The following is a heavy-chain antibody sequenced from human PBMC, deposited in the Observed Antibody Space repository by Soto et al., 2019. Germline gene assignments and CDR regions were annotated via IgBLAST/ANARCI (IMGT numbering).Heavy chain of an antibody. CDR1: GFTFDDYA. V-gene: IGHV3-9*01. CDR3: AKDKNYYGSAYFDY. J-gene: IGHJ4*02. Sequence: EVQLVESGGGLVQPGRSLRLSCAASGFTFDDYAMHWVRQAPGKGLEWVSVISWNSGSIGYADSVKGRFTISRDNAKNSLYLQMNSLRAEDTALYYCAKDKNYYGSAYFDYWGQGTLVTVSS. D-gene: IGHD3-10*01. CDR2: ISWNSGSI.